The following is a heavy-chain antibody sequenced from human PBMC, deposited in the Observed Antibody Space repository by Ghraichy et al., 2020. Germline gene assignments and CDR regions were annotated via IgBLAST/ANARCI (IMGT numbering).Heavy chain of an antibody. CDR1: GGSISSSSYY. V-gene: IGHV4-39*01. J-gene: IGHJ4*02. CDR2: IYYSGST. Sequence: ETLSLTCTVSGGSISSSSYYWGWIRQPPGKGLEWIGSIYYSGSTYYNPSLKSRVTISVDTSKNQFSLKLSSVTAADTAVYYCARRTYYDFWSGYPPFDYWGQGTLVTVSS. D-gene: IGHD3-3*01. CDR3: ARRTYYDFWSGYPPFDY.